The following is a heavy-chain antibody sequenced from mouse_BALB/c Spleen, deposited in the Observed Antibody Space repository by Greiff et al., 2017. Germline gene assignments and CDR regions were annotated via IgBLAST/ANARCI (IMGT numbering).Heavy chain of an antibody. CDR2: ISSGGST. D-gene: IGHD2-1*01. CDR1: GFTFSSYA. Sequence: EVHLVESGGGLVKPGGSLKLSCAASGFTFSSYAMSWVRQTPEKRLEWVASISSGGSTYYPDSVKGRFTISRDNARNILYLQMSSLRSEDTAMYYSARGIYYGYYAMDYWGQGTSVTVSS. J-gene: IGHJ4*01. V-gene: IGHV5-6-5*01. CDR3: ARGIYYGYYAMDY.